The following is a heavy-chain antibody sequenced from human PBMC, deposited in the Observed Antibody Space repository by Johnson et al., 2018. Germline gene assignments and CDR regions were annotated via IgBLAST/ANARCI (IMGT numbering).Heavy chain of an antibody. V-gene: IGHV3-7*01. CDR3: ARDANGVCPSGYYYYGMDV. CDR2: IKQDGSEK. CDR1: GFPFSSYW. Sequence: QLGQSGGGVVPPGRSLRLSCAASGFPFSSYWMSWVRQAPGKGLEWVANIKQDGSEKYYVDSVKGRFTNSRDNAKNSLYLQMNSLRAEDTAVYYCARDANGVCPSGYYYYGMDVWGQGTTVTVSS. J-gene: IGHJ6*02. D-gene: IGHD2-8*01.